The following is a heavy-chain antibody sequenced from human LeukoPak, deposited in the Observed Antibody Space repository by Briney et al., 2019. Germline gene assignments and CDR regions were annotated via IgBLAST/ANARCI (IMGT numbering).Heavy chain of an antibody. CDR2: IYTSGST. D-gene: IGHD3-10*01. J-gene: IGHJ4*02. CDR3: ARHPLLWDYGSGSYYPDY. V-gene: IGHV4-4*07. Sequence: PSETLSLTCTVSGGSISSYYWSWIRQPAGKGLEWIGRIYTSGSTNYNPSLKSRVTMSVDTSKNQFSLKLSSVTAADTAVYYCARHPLLWDYGSGSYYPDYWGQGTLVTVSS. CDR1: GGSISSYY.